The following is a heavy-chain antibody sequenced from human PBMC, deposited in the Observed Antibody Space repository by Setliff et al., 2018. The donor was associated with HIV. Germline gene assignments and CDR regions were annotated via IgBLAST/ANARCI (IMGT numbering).Heavy chain of an antibody. CDR3: ARGHLVAAPLCVKDYYYMDV. V-gene: IGHV4-4*02. Sequence: SETLSLTCAVSGGSISSSNWWSWVRQAPGEGLEWIGEIHHSGSTNYKPSLKSRVTISVGKSKNQFSLKLSSVTAADTAVYYCARGHLVAAPLCVKDYYYMDVWGKGTTVTSP. CDR2: IHHSGST. D-gene: IGHD2-15*01. CDR1: GGSISSSNW. J-gene: IGHJ6*03.